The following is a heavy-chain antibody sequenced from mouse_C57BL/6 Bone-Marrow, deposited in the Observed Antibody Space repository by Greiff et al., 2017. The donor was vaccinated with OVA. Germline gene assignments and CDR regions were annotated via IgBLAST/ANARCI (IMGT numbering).Heavy chain of an antibody. CDR1: GYTFTSYW. Sequence: QVQLKQPGAELVKPGASVKVSCKASGYTFTSYWMHWVKQRPGQGLEWIGRIHPSDSDTNYNQKFKGKATLTVDKSSSTAYMQLSSLTSEDSAVYYCAIPRQLRLRGWYFDVWGTGTTVTVSS. CDR2: IHPSDSDT. CDR3: AIPRQLRLRGWYFDV. V-gene: IGHV1-74*01. D-gene: IGHD3-2*02. J-gene: IGHJ1*03.